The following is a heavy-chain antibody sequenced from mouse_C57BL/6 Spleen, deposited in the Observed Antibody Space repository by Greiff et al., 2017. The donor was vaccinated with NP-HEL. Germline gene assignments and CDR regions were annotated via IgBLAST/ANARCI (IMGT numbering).Heavy chain of an antibody. Sequence: QVQLQHPGAELVRPGSSVKLSCKASGYTFTSYWMDWVKQRPGQGLEWIGNIYPSARETHSNHKFTDKATLTVDKSSSTAYMQLSSLTSEDSAVYYCARAYYGNYVNYAMDYWGQGTSVTVSS. CDR2: IYPSARET. D-gene: IGHD2-10*01. CDR1: GYTFTSYW. CDR3: ARAYYGNYVNYAMDY. V-gene: IGHV1-61*01. J-gene: IGHJ4*01.